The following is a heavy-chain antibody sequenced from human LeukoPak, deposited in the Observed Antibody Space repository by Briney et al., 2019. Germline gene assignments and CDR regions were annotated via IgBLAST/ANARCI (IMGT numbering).Heavy chain of an antibody. V-gene: IGHV6-1*01. CDR2: TYYRSKCYN. Sequence: SQTLSLTCDISGDSVSNNSTAWNWIRQSPSRGLEWLGRTYYRSKCYNDYAVSVKSRITVSPDTSKNQFSLQLNSVTTEDTAVYYCARGGSGMNSWGQGTLVTVSS. CDR3: ARGGSGMNS. D-gene: IGHD3-10*01. J-gene: IGHJ4*02. CDR1: GDSVSNNSTA.